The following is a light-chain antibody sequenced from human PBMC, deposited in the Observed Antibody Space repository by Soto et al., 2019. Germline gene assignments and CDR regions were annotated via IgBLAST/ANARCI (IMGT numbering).Light chain of an antibody. Sequence: EIVLTQSPGTLSLSPGDRAALSCRASQSVSSSYLAWYQQKPGQAPRLLIYGASSRATGIPDRFSGSGSGTDFTLTISRLEPEDFAVDYCQQYGSSPQYTFGQGTKLEIK. J-gene: IGKJ2*01. CDR1: QSVSSSY. CDR2: GAS. CDR3: QQYGSSPQYT. V-gene: IGKV3-20*01.